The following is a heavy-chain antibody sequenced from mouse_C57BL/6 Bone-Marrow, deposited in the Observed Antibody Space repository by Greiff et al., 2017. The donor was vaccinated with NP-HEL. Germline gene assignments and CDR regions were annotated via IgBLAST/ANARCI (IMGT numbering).Heavy chain of an antibody. CDR3: ARYYYGSSGSFFAY. V-gene: IGHV1-54*01. CDR1: GYAFTNYL. CDR2: INPGSGGT. D-gene: IGHD1-1*01. Sequence: VQRVESGAELVRPGTSVKVSCKASGYAFTNYLIEWVKQRPGQGLEWIGVINPGSGGTNYNEKFKGKATLTADKSSSTAYMQLSSLTSEDSAVYFCARYYYGSSGSFFAYWGQGTLVTVSA. J-gene: IGHJ3*01.